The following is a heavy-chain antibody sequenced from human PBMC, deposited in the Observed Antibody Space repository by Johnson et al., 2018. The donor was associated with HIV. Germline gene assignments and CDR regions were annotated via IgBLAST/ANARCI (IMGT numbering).Heavy chain of an antibody. V-gene: IGHV3-30*14. CDR1: GFTFSSNA. CDR3: ATPLGGWRWGDAFDV. Sequence: QVQLVESGGGVVQPGRSLRLSCAASGFTFSSNAMHWVRQSPGKGLEWVAVISFDGTNTYYGDSVKGRFTISRDNAKNSLYLQMNSLRAEDTAVYYCATPLGGWRWGDAFDVWGQGTMVTVSS. D-gene: IGHD3-16*01. J-gene: IGHJ3*01. CDR2: ISFDGTNT.